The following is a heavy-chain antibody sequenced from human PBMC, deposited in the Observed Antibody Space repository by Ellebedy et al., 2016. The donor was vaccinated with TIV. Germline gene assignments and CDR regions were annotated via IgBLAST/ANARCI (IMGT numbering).Heavy chain of an antibody. CDR3: AAVRDGYKYPDY. CDR1: GFTFSSSA. Sequence: AASVKVSCKASGFTFSSSAIQWVRHARGQRLEWIGWIVVGSGNTNYAQKFQERVTITRDMSTSTAYMEVSSLRSEDTAVYFCAAVRDGYKYPDYWGQGTLVTVSS. CDR2: IVVGSGNT. V-gene: IGHV1-58*02. J-gene: IGHJ4*02. D-gene: IGHD5-24*01.